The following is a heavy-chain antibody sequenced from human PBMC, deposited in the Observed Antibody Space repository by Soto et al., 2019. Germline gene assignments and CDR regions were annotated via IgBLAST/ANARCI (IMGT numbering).Heavy chain of an antibody. J-gene: IGHJ4*02. D-gene: IGHD5-12*01. CDR2: IIPIFGTA. CDR1: GGTFSSYA. CDR3: ARDAGVSRDGYNWYDY. V-gene: IGHV1-69*05. Sequence: QVQLVQSGAEVKKPGSSVKVSCKASGGTFSSYAISWVRQAPGQGLEWMGGIIPIFGTANYAQKFQGRVTITXXEXTNXAYMELSSLRSEDTAVYYCARDAGVSRDGYNWYDYWGQGTLVTVSS.